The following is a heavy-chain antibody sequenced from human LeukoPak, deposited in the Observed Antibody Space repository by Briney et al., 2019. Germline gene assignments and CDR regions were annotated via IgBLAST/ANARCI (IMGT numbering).Heavy chain of an antibody. D-gene: IGHD6-13*01. J-gene: IGHJ4*02. CDR1: GFTFSSYW. Sequence: GGSLRLSCAASGFTFSSYWMSWVRQAPGKGLEWVANIKQDGSEKYYVDSVKGRFTISRNNAKKSLYLQMNSLRAEDTGVYYCARDVYRGYSWYAFDFWGQGTLVTVSS. CDR2: IKQDGSEK. CDR3: ARDVYRGYSWYAFDF. V-gene: IGHV3-7*01.